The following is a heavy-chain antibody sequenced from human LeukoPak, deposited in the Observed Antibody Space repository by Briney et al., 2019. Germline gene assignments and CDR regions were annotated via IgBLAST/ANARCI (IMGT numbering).Heavy chain of an antibody. CDR1: SYKFTSYG. CDR2: ISANNGNT. CDR3: ARSRYYYNSRGDDALDI. V-gene: IGHV1-18*01. D-gene: IGHD3-22*01. J-gene: IGHJ3*02. Sequence: GASVKVSCKASSYKFTSYGISWVRQAPGQGLEWMGWISANNGNTNYAQKFQGRVTMTTDTSTSTAYMELRSLRSDDTAVYYCARSRYYYNSRGDDALDIWGQGTMVTVSS.